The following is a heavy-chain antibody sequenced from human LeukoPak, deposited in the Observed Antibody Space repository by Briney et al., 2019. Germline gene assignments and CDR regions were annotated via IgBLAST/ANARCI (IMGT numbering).Heavy chain of an antibody. Sequence: GGSLRLSCAASGFTFSSYAMSWVRQAPGKGLEWVSAISGSGGSTYYADSVKGRFTISGDNSKNTLYLQMNSLSAEDTAVYYCAKDWDDTAMVPFDYWGQGTLVTVSS. CDR2: ISGSGGST. CDR3: AKDWDDTAMVPFDY. V-gene: IGHV3-23*01. J-gene: IGHJ4*02. CDR1: GFTFSSYA. D-gene: IGHD5-18*01.